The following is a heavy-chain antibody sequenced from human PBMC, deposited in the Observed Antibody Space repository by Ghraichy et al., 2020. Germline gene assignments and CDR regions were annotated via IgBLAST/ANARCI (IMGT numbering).Heavy chain of an antibody. CDR3: ARAGVDYGESYFDY. J-gene: IGHJ4*02. CDR1: GGSISRYY. Sequence: SETLSLTCTVSGGSISRYYWSWIRQPPGKGLEWIGYIYYSGSTNYNPSLKSRVTISVDTSKNQFSLKLNSVTAADTAVYYCARAGVDYGESYFDYWGQGTLVTVSS. D-gene: IGHD4-17*01. V-gene: IGHV4-59*01. CDR2: IYYSGST.